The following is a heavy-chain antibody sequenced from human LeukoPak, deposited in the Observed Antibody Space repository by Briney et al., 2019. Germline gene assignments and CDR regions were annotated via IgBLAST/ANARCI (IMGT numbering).Heavy chain of an antibody. CDR3: AKDLIVVVPAAIRIFEEYYYYYMDV. J-gene: IGHJ6*03. Sequence: GGSLRLSCAASGFTFSSYGMHWVRQAPGKGLEWVAFIRYDGSNKYYADSVKGQFTISRDNSKNTLYLQMNSLRAEDTAVYYCAKDLIVVVPAAIRIFEEYYYYYMDVWGKGTTVTVSS. CDR2: IRYDGSNK. V-gene: IGHV3-30*02. CDR1: GFTFSSYG. D-gene: IGHD2-2*01.